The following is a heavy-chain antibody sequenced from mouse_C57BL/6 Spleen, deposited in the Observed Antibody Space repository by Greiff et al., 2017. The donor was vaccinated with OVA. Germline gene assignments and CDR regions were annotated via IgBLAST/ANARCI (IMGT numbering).Heavy chain of an antibody. Sequence: VQLQQPGAELVKPGASVKLSCKASGYTFTSYWMHWVKQRPGRGLEWIGRIDPNSGGTKYNEKFKSKATLPVDKPSSTAYMQLSSLTSEDSAVYYCARSPPITTVGGAMDYWGQGTSVTVSS. V-gene: IGHV1-72*01. J-gene: IGHJ4*01. D-gene: IGHD1-1*01. CDR2: IDPNSGGT. CDR3: ARSPPITTVGGAMDY. CDR1: GYTFTSYW.